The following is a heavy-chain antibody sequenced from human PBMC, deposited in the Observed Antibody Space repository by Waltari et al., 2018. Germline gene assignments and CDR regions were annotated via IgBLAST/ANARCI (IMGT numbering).Heavy chain of an antibody. CDR2: MNPNSGNT. J-gene: IGHJ4*02. D-gene: IGHD4-17*01. CDR1: GGTFSSYD. CDR3: ARVRSYGDYPGHTTYYFDY. Sequence: QVQLVQSGAEVKKPGSSVKVSCKASGGTFSSYDINWVRQATGQGLEWMGWMNPNSGNTGYAQKFQGRVTITRNTAISTAYMELSILRSEDTAVYYCARVRSYGDYPGHTTYYFDYWGQGTLVTVSS. V-gene: IGHV1-8*03.